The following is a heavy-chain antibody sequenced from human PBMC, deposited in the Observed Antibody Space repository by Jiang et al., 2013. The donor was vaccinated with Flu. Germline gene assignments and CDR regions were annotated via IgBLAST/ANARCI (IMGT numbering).Heavy chain of an antibody. Sequence: QLVESGAEVKKPGESLTISCKTSGYSFTNYWITWVRQMPGKGLEWMGRIDPRSSYTSYSPSFQGHVTISVDKSITTAYLQWSSLEASDTAMYYCARHALGSSGWHYFDDWGQGTLVTVSS. D-gene: IGHD6-25*01. J-gene: IGHJ4*02. CDR3: ARHALGSSGWHYFDD. CDR1: GYSFTNYW. V-gene: IGHV5-10-1*01. CDR2: IDPRSSYT.